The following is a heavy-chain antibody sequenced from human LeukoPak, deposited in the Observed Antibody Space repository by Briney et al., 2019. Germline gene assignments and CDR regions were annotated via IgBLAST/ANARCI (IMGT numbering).Heavy chain of an antibody. Sequence: PSETLSLTCTVSGGSICSGSYYWSWIRQPAGKGLEWIGRIYTSGSTNYNPSLKSRVTISVDTSKNQFSLKLSSVTAADTAVYYCARESKEAASFDYWGQGTLVTVSS. CDR3: ARESKEAASFDY. V-gene: IGHV4-61*02. D-gene: IGHD4-11*01. J-gene: IGHJ4*02. CDR2: IYTSGST. CDR1: GGSICSGSYY.